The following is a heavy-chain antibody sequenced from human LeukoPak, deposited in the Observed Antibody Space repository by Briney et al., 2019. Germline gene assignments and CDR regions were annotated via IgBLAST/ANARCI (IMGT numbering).Heavy chain of an antibody. D-gene: IGHD3-22*01. J-gene: IGHJ4*02. Sequence: GRSLRLSWAASGFTFDYYGMSWVRQAPGKGLEWVAVINWNGGSTGYADSVKGRFTISRDNAKNSLYLQMNSLRAEDTALYYCARAPRGYYYASSAADYWGQGTLVTVSS. V-gene: IGHV3-20*04. CDR1: GFTFDYYG. CDR2: INWNGGST. CDR3: ARAPRGYYYASSAADY.